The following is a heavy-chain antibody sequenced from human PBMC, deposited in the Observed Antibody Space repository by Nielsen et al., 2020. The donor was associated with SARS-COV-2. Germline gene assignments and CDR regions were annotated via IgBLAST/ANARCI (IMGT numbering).Heavy chain of an antibody. J-gene: IGHJ6*03. V-gene: IGHV1-69*13. CDR1: GGTFSSYD. CDR3: AIATFLYYDFWSGYSVNYYYYMDV. Sequence: SVKVSCKASGGTFSSYDISWVRQAPGQGLEWMGGIIPIFGTANYAQKFQGRVTITADESTSTAYMELSSLRSEDTAVYYCAIATFLYYDFWSGYSVNYYYYMDVWGKGTTVTVSS. CDR2: IIPIFGTA. D-gene: IGHD3-3*01.